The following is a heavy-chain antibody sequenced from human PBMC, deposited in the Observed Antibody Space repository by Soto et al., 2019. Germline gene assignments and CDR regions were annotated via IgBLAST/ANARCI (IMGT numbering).Heavy chain of an antibody. D-gene: IGHD3-16*01. CDR3: SRGQDAYKGGNC. J-gene: IGHJ4*02. Sequence: QVQLQQWGAGLLKPSETLSLTCAVYGASFSGYYWSWIRQPPGKGLEWIGEIHPSGSTNYNPSLKSRLTISIDTSKNQLSLRLSSVTAADTAVYYCSRGQDAYKGGNCWGQGSLVTVSS. CDR1: GASFSGYY. V-gene: IGHV4-34*01. CDR2: IHPSGST.